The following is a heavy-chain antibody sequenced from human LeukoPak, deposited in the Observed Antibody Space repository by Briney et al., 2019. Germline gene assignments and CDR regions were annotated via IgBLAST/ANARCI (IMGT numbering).Heavy chain of an antibody. CDR2: IYYSGST. D-gene: IGHD2-2*01. CDR3: ARGRLIYCSSTSCYRSNWFDP. Sequence: SEPLSLTCTVSGGSISSSSSYWGWIRQPPGKGLEWIGRIYYSGSTYYNPSLKSRVTIAVDTSKNQFSLKLSSVTAADTAVYYCARGRLIYCSSTSCYRSNWFDPWGQGTLVTVSS. V-gene: IGHV4-39*07. CDR1: GGSISSSSSY. J-gene: IGHJ5*02.